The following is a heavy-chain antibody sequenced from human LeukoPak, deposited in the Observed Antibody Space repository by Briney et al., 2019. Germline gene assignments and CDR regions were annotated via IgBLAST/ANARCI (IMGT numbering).Heavy chain of an antibody. Sequence: PGGSLRLSCAASGFTFSDYYMSWIRQAPGKGLEWVSYISSSGSTIYYADSVKGRFTISRDNAKNSLYLQMNSLRAEDTAVYYCARDANYDFWSGYYRRPGTFDYWGQGTLVTVSS. J-gene: IGHJ4*02. CDR2: ISSSGSTI. CDR3: ARDANYDFWSGYYRRPGTFDY. D-gene: IGHD3-3*01. V-gene: IGHV3-11*01. CDR1: GFTFSDYY.